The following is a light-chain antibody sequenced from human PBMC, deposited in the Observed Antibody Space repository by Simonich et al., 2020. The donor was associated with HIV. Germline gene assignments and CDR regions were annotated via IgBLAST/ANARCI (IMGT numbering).Light chain of an antibody. CDR2: AAS. V-gene: IGKV2D-29*02. CDR1: QSLLHRPRYNY. Sequence: EILMTQSPLSLPVTPGEPASIPCLSSQSLLHRPRYNYLDWYLQKPGQSLHLLIYAASRRFTGVPDRFSGSGSGTDFTLKISRLEAEDVGVYYCMQSIQLRLTFGGGTKVEIK. CDR3: MQSIQLRLT. J-gene: IGKJ4*01.